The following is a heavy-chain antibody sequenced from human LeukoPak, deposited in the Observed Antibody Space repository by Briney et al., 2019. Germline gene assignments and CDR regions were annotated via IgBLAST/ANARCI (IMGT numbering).Heavy chain of an antibody. V-gene: IGHV1-69*05. CDR2: IIPIFGTA. J-gene: IGHJ6*03. Sequence: SVKVSCKASGGTFSSYAISWVRQAPGQGLEWMGRIIPIFGTANYAQKFQGRVTITTDESTSTAYMELSSLRSEDTAVYYCASCTGYYYYYYMDVWGKGTTVTVSS. CDR1: GGTFSSYA. CDR3: ASCTGYYYYYYMDV.